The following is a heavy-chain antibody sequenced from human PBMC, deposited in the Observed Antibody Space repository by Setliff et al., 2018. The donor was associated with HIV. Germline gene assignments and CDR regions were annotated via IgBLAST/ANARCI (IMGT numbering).Heavy chain of an antibody. Sequence: SGPTLVNPTQTLTLTCTFSGFSLSTSGMRVSWIRQPPGKALEWLARIDWDADKRYSPSLKSRLTITKDTSKNQVVLTMTNMDPVDTATYYCAHISRVAYVNIKYYFDYWGQGALVTVSS. CDR1: GFSLSTSGMR. V-gene: IGHV2-5*08. CDR2: IDWDADK. CDR3: AHISRVAYVNIKYYFDY. D-gene: IGHD2-2*01. J-gene: IGHJ4*02.